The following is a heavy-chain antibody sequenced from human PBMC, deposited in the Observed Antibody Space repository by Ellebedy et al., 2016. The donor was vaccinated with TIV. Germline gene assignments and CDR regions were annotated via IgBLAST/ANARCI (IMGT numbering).Heavy chain of an antibody. Sequence: GESLKISCAASGFTFSRYAMTWVRPAPGKGLEWVSGIVGSGGGIFYADSVKGRFTISRDNSKNTLYLQMNSLRAEDTAVYYCARDGGRGAAFDIWGQGTMATVSS. CDR2: IVGSGGGI. D-gene: IGHD2-15*01. CDR1: GFTFSRYA. CDR3: ARDGGRGAAFDI. V-gene: IGHV3-23*01. J-gene: IGHJ3*02.